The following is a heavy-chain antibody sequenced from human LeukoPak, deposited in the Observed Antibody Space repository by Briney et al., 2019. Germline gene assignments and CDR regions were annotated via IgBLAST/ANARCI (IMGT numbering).Heavy chain of an antibody. V-gene: IGHV3-49*03. CDR3: TRVDTAMHYYYYYMDV. J-gene: IGHJ6*03. CDR1: GFTFGDYA. D-gene: IGHD5-18*01. CDR2: IRSKAYGGTT. Sequence: GGSLRLSCTASGFTFGDYAMSWFRQAPGKGLEWVGFIRSKAYGGTTEYAASVKGRFTISRDDSKSIAYLQMNSLKTEDTAVYYCTRVDTAMHYYYYYMDVWAKGPRSPSP.